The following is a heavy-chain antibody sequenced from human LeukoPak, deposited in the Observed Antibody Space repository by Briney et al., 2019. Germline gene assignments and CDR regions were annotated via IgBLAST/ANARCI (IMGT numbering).Heavy chain of an antibody. CDR1: GYSFTSYW. CDR3: ARRHCSGGSCYKYFDL. CDR2: IYPGDSDT. Sequence: GESLKISCQGSGYSFTSYWIGWVRQMPGKGLEWMGIIYPGDSDTRYSPSFQGQVTISADKSISTAYLQWSSLKASDTAMYYCARRHCSGGSCYKYFDLWGRGTLVTVSS. V-gene: IGHV5-51*01. D-gene: IGHD2-15*01. J-gene: IGHJ2*01.